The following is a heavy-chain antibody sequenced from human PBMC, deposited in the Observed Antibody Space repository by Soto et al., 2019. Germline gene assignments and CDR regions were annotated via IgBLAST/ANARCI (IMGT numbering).Heavy chain of an antibody. CDR3: ARDRRGSSWWRNWFDP. D-gene: IGHD6-13*01. CDR1: GGTFSSYA. CDR2: IIPIFGTA. Sequence: SVKVSCKASGGTFSSYAISWVRQAPGQGLEWMGGIIPIFGTANYAQKFQGRVTITADKSTSTAYMELSSLRSEDTAVYYCARDRRGSSWWRNWFDPWGQGTLVTVSS. V-gene: IGHV1-69*06. J-gene: IGHJ5*02.